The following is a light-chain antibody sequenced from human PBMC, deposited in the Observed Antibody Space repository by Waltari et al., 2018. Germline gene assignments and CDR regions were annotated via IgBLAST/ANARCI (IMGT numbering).Light chain of an antibody. V-gene: IGLV1-40*01. CDR1: SSNIGAGYD. Sequence: QPVLTQPPSVSGAPGQSVTISCPGTSSNIGAGYDVHWYRQLPGTAPKLLIYTNYNRPSGVPDRFSGSKSDTSAYLVIAGLQAEDEADYYCQSFDSSLSDVFGTGTKVTVL. CDR3: QSFDSSLSDV. J-gene: IGLJ1*01. CDR2: TNY.